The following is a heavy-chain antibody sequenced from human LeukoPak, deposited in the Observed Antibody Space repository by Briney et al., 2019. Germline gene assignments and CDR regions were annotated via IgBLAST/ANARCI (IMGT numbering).Heavy chain of an antibody. CDR3: ARDYGDSHYYYGMDV. Sequence: APVKVSCKASGYTFTSYGISWVRQAPGQGLEWMGWISAYNGNTNYAQKLQGRVIMTTDTSTSTAYMELRSLRSDDTAVYYCARDYGDSHYYYGMDVWGQGTTVTVSS. CDR1: GYTFTSYG. CDR2: ISAYNGNT. V-gene: IGHV1-18*01. J-gene: IGHJ6*02. D-gene: IGHD4-17*01.